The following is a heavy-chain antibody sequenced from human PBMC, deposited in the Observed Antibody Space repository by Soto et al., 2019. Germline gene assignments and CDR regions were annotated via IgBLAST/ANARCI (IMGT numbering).Heavy chain of an antibody. CDR3: ARIKSGITIFGVVIPPLDY. Sequence: GSLRLSCAASGFTFSSYSMNWVRQAPGKGLEWVSYISSSSSTIYYADSVKGRFTISRDNAKNSLYLQMNSLRAEDTAVYYCARIKSGITIFGVVIPPLDYWGQGTLVTVSS. V-gene: IGHV3-48*01. D-gene: IGHD3-3*01. CDR2: ISSSSSTI. J-gene: IGHJ4*02. CDR1: GFTFSSYS.